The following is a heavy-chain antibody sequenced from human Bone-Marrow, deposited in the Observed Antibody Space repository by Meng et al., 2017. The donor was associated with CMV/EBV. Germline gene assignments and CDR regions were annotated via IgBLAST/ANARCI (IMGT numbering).Heavy chain of an antibody. V-gene: IGHV1-8*01. D-gene: IGHD4-23*01. CDR3: ARCPVDGATGYYYYYGMDV. CDR2: MNPNSGNT. CDR1: GYTFTSYD. J-gene: IGHJ6*02. Sequence: ASVKVSCKASGYTFTSYDINWVRQATGQGLEWMGWMNPNSGNTGYAQKFQGRVTMTRNTSISTAYMELSSLRSEDTAVYYCARCPVDGATGYYYYYGMDVWGPGNTVTGAS.